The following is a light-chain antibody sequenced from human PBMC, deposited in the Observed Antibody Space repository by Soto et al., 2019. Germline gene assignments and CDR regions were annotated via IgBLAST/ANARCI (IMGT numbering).Light chain of an antibody. CDR3: QSYDSSLSAL. V-gene: IGLV1-40*01. CDR2: GNT. Sequence: QSVLTQPPSVSGAPGQRVTISCTGSSSNIGAGYDVHWYQQLPGTAPKLLIYGNTNRPSGVPDRFSGSKSGTSASLAITGLQVEDEADYYCQSYDSSLSALFGGGTKVTVL. CDR1: SSNIGAGYD. J-gene: IGLJ3*02.